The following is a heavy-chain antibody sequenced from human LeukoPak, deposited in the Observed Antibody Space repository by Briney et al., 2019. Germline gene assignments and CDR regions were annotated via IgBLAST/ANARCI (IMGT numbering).Heavy chain of an antibody. V-gene: IGHV1-46*01. J-gene: IGHJ5*02. Sequence: VASVKVSCKASGYTFTSYYMHWVRQAPGQGLEWMGIINPSGGSTSYAQKFQGRVTMTRNTSISTAYMELSSLRSEDTAVYYCARGLADWFDPWGQGTLVTVSS. CDR2: INPSGGST. CDR1: GYTFTSYY. CDR3: ARGLADWFDP.